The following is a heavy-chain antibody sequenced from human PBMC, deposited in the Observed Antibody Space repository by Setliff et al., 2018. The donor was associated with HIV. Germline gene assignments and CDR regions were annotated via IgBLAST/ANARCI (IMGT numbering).Heavy chain of an antibody. Sequence: PSETLSLTCTVSGGSFRSSRYYWGWIRQPPGKGLEWIGNIHYGGFFWYSPSLKSRVTISVDTSKNQFSLKLSSVTAADTAVYYCARPALGIGGGSRFDNWGLGTRVTVSS. CDR2: IHYGGFF. CDR3: ARPALGIGGGSRFDN. D-gene: IGHD3-10*01. J-gene: IGHJ4*02. CDR1: GGSFRSSRYY. V-gene: IGHV4-39*01.